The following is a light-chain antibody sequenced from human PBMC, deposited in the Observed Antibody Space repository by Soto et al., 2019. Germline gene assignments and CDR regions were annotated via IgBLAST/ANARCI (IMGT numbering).Light chain of an antibody. CDR1: QSISSW. Sequence: DIQMTQSPSTLSASVGDRVTITCRASQSISSWLAWYQQKPGKAPKVLIYKASGLEGGVPSRFSGSGFGTEFTLTITSLHPDDFATYYCQQYDSYPGTFGQGTKVEIK. J-gene: IGKJ1*01. CDR3: QQYDSYPGT. CDR2: KAS. V-gene: IGKV1-5*03.